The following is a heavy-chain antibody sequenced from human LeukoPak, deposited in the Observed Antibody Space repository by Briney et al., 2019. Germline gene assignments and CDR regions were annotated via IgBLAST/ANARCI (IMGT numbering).Heavy chain of an antibody. D-gene: IGHD3-9*01. V-gene: IGHV1-18*04. CDR3: ARASNYDILTGYEDP. CDR2: ISAYNGNT. CDR1: GYTFTSYG. J-gene: IGHJ5*02. Sequence: ASVKVSCKASGYTFTSYGISWVRQAPGQWLEWMGWISAYNGNTNYAQKLQGRVTMTTDTSTTKAYMALRSLRSDDTAVYYCARASNYDILTGYEDPCGQGTLVTVSS.